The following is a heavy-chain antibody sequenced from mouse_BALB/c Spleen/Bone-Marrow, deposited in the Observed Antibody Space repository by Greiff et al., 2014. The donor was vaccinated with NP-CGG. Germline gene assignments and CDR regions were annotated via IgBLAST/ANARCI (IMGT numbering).Heavy chain of an antibody. D-gene: IGHD4-1*01. J-gene: IGHJ2*01. V-gene: IGHV1-80*01. CDR2: IYPGDGDT. CDR1: GYAFSSYW. Sequence: QVQLPQSGAELVRPGSSVKISCKASGYAFSSYWMTWVKQRPGQGLEWIGQIYPGDGDTHSNGNFKDKAPLTTDKSSTTAYMQLSSLTSEDSAVYFCARGGRLTGYYFDYWGQGTTLTVAS. CDR3: ARGGRLTGYYFDY.